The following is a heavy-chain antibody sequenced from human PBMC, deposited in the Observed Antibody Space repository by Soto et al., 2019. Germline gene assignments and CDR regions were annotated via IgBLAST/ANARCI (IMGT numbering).Heavy chain of an antibody. CDR1: GYSFTIYW. J-gene: IGHJ6*02. D-gene: IGHD3-22*01. CDR3: ARHHNXYDSSGLYYYYYYGMDV. V-gene: IGHV5-10-1*01. Sequence: GQSLKISCKGSGYSFTIYWISWVRQMPGKGLEWTGRIDPSDSYTNYSPSFQGHVTISADKSISTAYLQWSSLKASDTAMYYCARHHNXYDSSGLYYYYYYGMDVWGQGTTVTVSS. CDR2: IDPSDSYT.